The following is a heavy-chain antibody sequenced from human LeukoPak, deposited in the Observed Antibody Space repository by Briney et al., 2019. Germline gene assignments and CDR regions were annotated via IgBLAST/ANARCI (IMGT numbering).Heavy chain of an antibody. J-gene: IGHJ4*02. CDR1: GFTFSTYG. Sequence: GGSLRLSCAASGFTFSTYGMHWVRQAPGQGLEWVAVIPPGGSPKYYADSVKGRFTISRDNSKNTLFLEMSRLRAKDTAVYYCAKDGGIAAAGTFDYWGQGTLVTVSS. CDR2: IPPGGSPK. D-gene: IGHD6-13*01. CDR3: AKDGGIAAAGTFDY. V-gene: IGHV3-30*18.